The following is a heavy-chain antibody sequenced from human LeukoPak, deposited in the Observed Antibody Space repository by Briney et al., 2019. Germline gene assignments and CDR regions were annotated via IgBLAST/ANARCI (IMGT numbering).Heavy chain of an antibody. D-gene: IGHD4-11*01. CDR3: ARDPYSNYNRACDY. J-gene: IGHJ4*02. V-gene: IGHV3-74*01. Sequence: PGGSLRLSCAASGFTFSSYWMHWVRQGPGKGLVWVSRISSDGSSTNYADSVKGRFTISRDNAKNTLYLQMNSLRAEDTAVYYCARDPYSNYNRACDYWGQGTLVTVSS. CDR2: ISSDGSST. CDR1: GFTFSSYW.